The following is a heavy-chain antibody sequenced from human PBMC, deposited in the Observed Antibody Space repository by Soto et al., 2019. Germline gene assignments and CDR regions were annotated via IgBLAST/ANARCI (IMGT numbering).Heavy chain of an antibody. Sequence: PSETLSLTCAVSGGSISSSNWWSWVRQPPGKGLEWIGEIYHSGSTNYNPSLKSRVTISVDKSKNQFSLKLSSVTAADTAVYYCAKARAGQLFRYNWFGPWGQGTLVTV. CDR1: GGSISSSNW. D-gene: IGHD1-1*01. CDR2: IYHSGST. J-gene: IGHJ5*02. V-gene: IGHV4-4*02. CDR3: AKARAGQLFRYNWFGP.